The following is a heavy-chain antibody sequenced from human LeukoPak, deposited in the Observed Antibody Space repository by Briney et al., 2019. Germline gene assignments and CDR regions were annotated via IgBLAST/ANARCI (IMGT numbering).Heavy chain of an antibody. J-gene: IGHJ4*02. Sequence: PGGSLRLSCAASGFTFSIYWMHWVRQAPGKGLVWVSRINSDASSTTYADSVKGRFTISRDTARSTLYLQMNSLRAEDTAVYYCARVGYSYGSYYFDYWGQGTLVTVSS. D-gene: IGHD5-18*01. CDR2: INSDASST. CDR1: GFTFSIYW. CDR3: ARVGYSYGSYYFDY. V-gene: IGHV3-74*01.